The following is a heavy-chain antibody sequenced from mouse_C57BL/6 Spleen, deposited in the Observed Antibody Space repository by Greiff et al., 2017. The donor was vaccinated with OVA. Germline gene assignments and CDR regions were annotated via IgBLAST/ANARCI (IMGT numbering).Heavy chain of an antibody. CDR3: ARDDYYGSSHYAMDY. V-gene: IGHV5-4*01. Sequence: DVKLVESGGGLVKPGGSLKLSCAASGFTFGSYAMSWVRQTPEKRLEWVATISDGGSYTYYPDNVKGRFTISRDNAKNNLYLQMSHLKSEDTAMYYCARDDYYGSSHYAMDYWGQGTSVTVSS. J-gene: IGHJ4*01. CDR2: ISDGGSYT. CDR1: GFTFGSYA. D-gene: IGHD1-1*01.